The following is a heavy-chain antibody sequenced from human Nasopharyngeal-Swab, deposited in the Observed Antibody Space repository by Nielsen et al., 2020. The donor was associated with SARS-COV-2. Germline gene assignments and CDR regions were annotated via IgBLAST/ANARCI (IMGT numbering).Heavy chain of an antibody. CDR3: ARAAGSSWNLGFDY. D-gene: IGHD6-13*01. CDR1: GGSISSYY. J-gene: IGHJ4*02. V-gene: IGHV4-59*08. CDR2: IYYSGST. Sequence: SETLSLTCTVSGGSISSYYWSWIRQPPGKGLEWIGYIYYSGSTYYNPSLKSRVTISVDTSKNQFSLKLSSVTAADTAVYYCARAAGSSWNLGFDYWGQGTLVTVSS.